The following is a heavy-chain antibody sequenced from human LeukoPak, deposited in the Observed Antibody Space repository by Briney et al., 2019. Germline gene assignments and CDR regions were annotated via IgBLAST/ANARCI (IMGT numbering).Heavy chain of an antibody. CDR1: GFIFDDFG. Sequence: GGSLRLSCEASGFIFDDFGMSWVRHVPGKGLEWVSGFNYNGGSTVYADSVKGRFTISRDNAKKSLYLQMNSLRAEDTALYRWARGRAIGRNEAFDIWGQGTTSTFSP. D-gene: IGHD3-10*01. CDR3: ARGRAIGRNEAFDI. J-gene: IGHJ3*02. V-gene: IGHV3-20*01. CDR2: FNYNGGST.